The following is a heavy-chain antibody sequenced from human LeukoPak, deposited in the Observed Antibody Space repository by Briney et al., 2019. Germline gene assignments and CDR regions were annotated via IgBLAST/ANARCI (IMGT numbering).Heavy chain of an antibody. CDR2: IIPILGIA. D-gene: IGHD4-17*01. CDR3: ARGPLTDYGDYVSLNY. V-gene: IGHV1-69*04. CDR1: GGTFSSYA. Sequence: GASVKVSCKASGGTFSSYAISWVRQAPGQGLEWMGRIIPILGIANYAQKFQGRVTITADKSTSTAYMELSSLRSEDTAVYYCARGPLTDYGDYVSLNYWGQGTLVTVSS. J-gene: IGHJ4*02.